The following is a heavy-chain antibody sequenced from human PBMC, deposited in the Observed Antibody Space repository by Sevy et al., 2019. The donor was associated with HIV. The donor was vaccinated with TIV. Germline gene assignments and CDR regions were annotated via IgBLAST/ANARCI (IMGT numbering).Heavy chain of an antibody. CDR2: IYYNGHT. J-gene: IGHJ6*02. V-gene: IGHV4-39*02. D-gene: IGHD5-12*01. Sequence: SETLSLTCSVSGGTIVSSGHYWGWIRQSPGKGLEWSASIYYNGHTYYNPSLNSRLTISIDTSKNQFSLNLSSVTAADTAIYFCAREAGGYDYDYGMDVWGQGTTVTVSS. CDR3: AREAGGYDYDYGMDV. CDR1: GGTIVSSGHY.